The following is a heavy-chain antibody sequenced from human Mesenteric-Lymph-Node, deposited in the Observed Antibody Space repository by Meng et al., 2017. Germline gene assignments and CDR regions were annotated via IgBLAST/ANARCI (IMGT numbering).Heavy chain of an antibody. CDR1: GASISSVIW. CDR2: VYHRGDT. CDR3: GRDQGRELINH. D-gene: IGHD1-7*01. Sequence: QGQVEESGPGLGKLSGTLSPTCTVPGASISSVIWWRCVRQPPGKGLEWIGEVYHRGDTNYNPSLKSRVDISVDKSKNQFYLSLFSVTAADTAVYYCGRDQGRELINHWGQGTLVTVSS. V-gene: IGHV4-4*02. J-gene: IGHJ4*02.